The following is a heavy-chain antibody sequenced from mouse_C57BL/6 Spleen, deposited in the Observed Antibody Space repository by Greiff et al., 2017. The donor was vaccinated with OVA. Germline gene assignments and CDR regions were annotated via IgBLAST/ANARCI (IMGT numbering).Heavy chain of an antibody. J-gene: IGHJ1*03. Sequence: EVKLVESGGGLVKPGGSLKLSCAASGFTFSDYGMHWVRQAPEKGLEWVAYISSGSSTIYYADTVKGRFTISSDNAKNTLFLQMTSLRSEDTAMYYCARGGTDWYWYFDVWGTGTTVTVSS. CDR2: ISSGSSTI. CDR3: ARGGTDWYWYFDV. V-gene: IGHV5-17*01. CDR1: GFTFSDYG. D-gene: IGHD2-13*01.